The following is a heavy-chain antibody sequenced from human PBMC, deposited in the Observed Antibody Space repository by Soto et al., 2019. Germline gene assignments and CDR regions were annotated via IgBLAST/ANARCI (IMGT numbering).Heavy chain of an antibody. D-gene: IGHD2-2*01. J-gene: IGHJ6*03. CDR3: ARSLGYCSSTSCYDDYYYMDV. V-gene: IGHV3-64*01. CDR1: GFTFSSYA. CDR2: ISSNGGST. Sequence: EVQLVESGGGLVQPGGSLRLSCAASGFTFSSYAMHWVRQAPGKGLEYVSAISSNGGSTYYANSVKGRFTISRDNSKNTLHLQMGSLRAEDMAVYYCARSLGYCSSTSCYDDYYYMDVWGKGTTVTVSS.